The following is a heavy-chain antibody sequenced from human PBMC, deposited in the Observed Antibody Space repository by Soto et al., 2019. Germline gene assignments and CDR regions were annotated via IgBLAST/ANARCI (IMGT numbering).Heavy chain of an antibody. CDR2: INPNSGGT. CDR1: GYTFTGYY. V-gene: IGHV1-2*02. Sequence: SVKVSCKASGYTFTGYYMHWVRQAPGQGLEWMGWINPNSGGTNYAQKFQGRVTMTRDTSISTAYMELSRLRSDDTAVYYCARIRSVVVPAATKRLDPWGQGTLVTVHS. CDR3: ARIRSVVVPAATKRLDP. D-gene: IGHD2-2*01. J-gene: IGHJ5*02.